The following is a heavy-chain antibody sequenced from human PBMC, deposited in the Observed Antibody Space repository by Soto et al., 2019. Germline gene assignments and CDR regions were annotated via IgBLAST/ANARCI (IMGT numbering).Heavy chain of an antibody. CDR3: ATFRFCTSTSCYGREGGF. Sequence: EVQLLESGGGLVQPGGSLRLSCAASGFTFSSYAMSWVRQAPGKGLEWVPTRSGSGGYTYYADSVEGRFAISRDNSKNTLYLQMADLRAEDTAVYYCATFRFCTSTSCYGREGGFWGQGTLVTVSS. J-gene: IGHJ4*02. D-gene: IGHD2-2*01. V-gene: IGHV3-23*01. CDR2: RSGSGGYT. CDR1: GFTFSSYA.